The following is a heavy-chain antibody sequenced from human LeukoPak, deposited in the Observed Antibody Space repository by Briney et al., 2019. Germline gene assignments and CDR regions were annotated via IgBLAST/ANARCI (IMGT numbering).Heavy chain of an antibody. D-gene: IGHD6-13*01. CDR1: GYTFTGYY. Sequence: GASVKVSCKASGYTFTGYYMHWVRQAPGQGLEWMGWINPNSGGTNYAQKFQGRVTMTRDTSISTAYMELSRLRSDDTAVYYCARSLYSSSWYYFDYWGQGILVTVSS. CDR3: ARSLYSSSWYYFDY. J-gene: IGHJ4*02. V-gene: IGHV1-2*02. CDR2: INPNSGGT.